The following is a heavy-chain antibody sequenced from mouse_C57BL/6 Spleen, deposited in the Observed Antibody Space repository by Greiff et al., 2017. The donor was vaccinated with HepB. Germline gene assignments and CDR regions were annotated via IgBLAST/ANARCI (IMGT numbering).Heavy chain of an antibody. Sequence: VQLQQSGAELVRPGTSVKVSCKASGYAFTNYLIEWVKQRPGQGLEWIGVINPGSGGTNYNEKFKGKATLTADKSSSTAYMQLSSLTSEDSAVYFCARGDYYGSSYAMDYWGQGTSVTVSS. V-gene: IGHV1-54*01. CDR2: INPGSGGT. CDR1: GYAFTNYL. CDR3: ARGDYYGSSYAMDY. J-gene: IGHJ4*01. D-gene: IGHD1-1*01.